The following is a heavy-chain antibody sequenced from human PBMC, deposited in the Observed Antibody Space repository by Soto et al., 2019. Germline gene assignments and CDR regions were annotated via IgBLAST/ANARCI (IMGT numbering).Heavy chain of an antibody. Sequence: SETLSLTCTVSGGSISSSSYYWGWIRQPPGKGLEWIGSIYYSGSTYYNPSLKSRVTISVDTSKNQFSLKLSSVTAADTAVYYCARRLRGELELIDNWGQGTLVTVSS. CDR1: GGSISSSSYY. D-gene: IGHD1-7*01. V-gene: IGHV4-39*01. J-gene: IGHJ4*02. CDR3: ARRLRGELELIDN. CDR2: IYYSGST.